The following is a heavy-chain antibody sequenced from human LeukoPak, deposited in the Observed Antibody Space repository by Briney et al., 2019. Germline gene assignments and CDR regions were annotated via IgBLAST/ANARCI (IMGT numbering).Heavy chain of an antibody. Sequence: SETLSLTCAVYGGSFSGYYWSWIRQPPGKGLEWIGEINHSGSTNYNPSLKSRVTISVDTSKNQFSLKLSSVTAADTAVYYCARPIYCSGGSCRDDAFDIWGQGTMVTVSS. CDR3: ARPIYCSGGSCRDDAFDI. D-gene: IGHD2-15*01. CDR2: INHSGST. V-gene: IGHV4-34*01. CDR1: GGSFSGYY. J-gene: IGHJ3*02.